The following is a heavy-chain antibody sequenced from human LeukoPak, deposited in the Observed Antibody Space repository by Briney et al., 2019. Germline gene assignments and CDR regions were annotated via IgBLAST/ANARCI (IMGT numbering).Heavy chain of an antibody. CDR3: ATRGLSSGYSYYFDF. J-gene: IGHJ4*02. CDR1: GFTFSRYS. CDR2: VTNTGSTT. D-gene: IGHD3-22*01. Sequence: PGGSLRLSCAGSGFTFSRYSMSWVRQAPGKGLEWVSAVTNTGSTTYYADSVKGRFTISRDNSKNTLYLQMNSLRAEDTAVYYCATRGLSSGYSYYFDFWGQGTLVTVSS. V-gene: IGHV3-23*01.